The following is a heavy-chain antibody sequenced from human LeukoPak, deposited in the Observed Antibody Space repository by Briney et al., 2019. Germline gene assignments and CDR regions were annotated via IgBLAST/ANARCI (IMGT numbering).Heavy chain of an antibody. D-gene: IGHD6-6*01. Sequence: PGGSLRLSCAASGFTFSSYSMNWVRQAPGKGLEWVSYISSSSSTIYYADSVKGRFTISRDNAKNSLYLQMNSLRAEDTAVYYCARDPPTYSSSSGGYYYYMDVWGKGTTVTVSS. J-gene: IGHJ6*03. CDR2: ISSSSSTI. CDR3: ARDPPTYSSSSGGYYYYMDV. CDR1: GFTFSSYS. V-gene: IGHV3-48*01.